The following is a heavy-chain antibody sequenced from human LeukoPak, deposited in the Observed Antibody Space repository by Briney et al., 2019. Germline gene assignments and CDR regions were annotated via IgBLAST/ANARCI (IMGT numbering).Heavy chain of an antibody. V-gene: IGHV3-7*01. CDR2: IKKDGTEK. CDR3: ARQETSTYNGAFDI. D-gene: IGHD1-1*01. CDR1: GLTFSSSW. Sequence: GGSLRLSCAASGLTFSSSWMSWVRQAPGKGLEWVANIKKDGTEKYYADSVKGRFTISRDNAKNSLYLQMNSLRADDTAVYRCARQETSTYNGAFDIWGQGTMVTVSS. J-gene: IGHJ3*02.